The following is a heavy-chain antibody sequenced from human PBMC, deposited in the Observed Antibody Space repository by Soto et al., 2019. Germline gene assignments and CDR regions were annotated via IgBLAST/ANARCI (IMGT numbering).Heavy chain of an antibody. CDR1: GFTFSSYA. J-gene: IGHJ3*02. CDR3: AKVRIPMITFGGVIVLYGGDNTYEAFDI. V-gene: IGHV3-23*01. Sequence: EVQLLESGGGLVQPGGSLRLSCAASGFTFSSYAMSWVRQAPGKGLEWVSAISGSGGSTYYADSVKGRFTISRDNSKNTLYLQMNSLRAEDTAVYYCAKVRIPMITFGGVIVLYGGDNTYEAFDIWGQGTMVTVSS. CDR2: ISGSGGST. D-gene: IGHD3-16*02.